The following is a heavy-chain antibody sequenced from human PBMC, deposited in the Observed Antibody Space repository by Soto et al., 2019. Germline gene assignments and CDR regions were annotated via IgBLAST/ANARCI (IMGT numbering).Heavy chain of an antibody. D-gene: IGHD1-20*01. J-gene: IGHJ2*01. CDR3: AREVFRYFDL. Sequence: QVHLVQSGAEVKKPGASVKVSCKASGYTLTRYGITWVRQAPGHGLEWMGSISAYNANTNYAQKLQGRLTMTTDTATSTAYMELRSLTSDDTAVYYCAREVFRYFDLWGRGTLVSVSS. CDR1: GYTLTRYG. CDR2: ISAYNANT. V-gene: IGHV1-18*01.